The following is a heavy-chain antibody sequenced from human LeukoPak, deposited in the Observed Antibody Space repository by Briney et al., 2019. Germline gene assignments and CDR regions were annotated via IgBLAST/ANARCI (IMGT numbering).Heavy chain of an antibody. Sequence: ASVKVSCKASGGTFSSYAISWVRQAPGQGLEWMGGIIPIFGTANYAQKFQGRVTITADESTSTAYMELNSLRSEDTAVYYCARDSGYGRYYFDYWGQGTLVTVSS. CDR3: ARDSGYGRYYFDY. CDR2: IIPIFGTA. J-gene: IGHJ4*02. D-gene: IGHD3-9*01. V-gene: IGHV1-69*13. CDR1: GGTFSSYA.